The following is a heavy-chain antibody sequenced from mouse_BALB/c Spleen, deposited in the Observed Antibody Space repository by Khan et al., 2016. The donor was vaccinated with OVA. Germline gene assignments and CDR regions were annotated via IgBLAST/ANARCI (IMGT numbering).Heavy chain of an antibody. D-gene: IGHD1-1*01. CDR3: ARLAYYYDSEGFAY. Sequence: EVELVESGGDLVKPEGSLKLSCAASGFTFSTYGMSWVRQTPDKRLEWVATISSGGSYTYYPDSVQGRFTISRANAKNTLYLQMSSLKSEDTAMFYGARLAYYYDSEGFAYWGQGTLVTVSA. CDR1: GFTFSTYG. CDR2: ISSGGSYT. V-gene: IGHV5-6*01. J-gene: IGHJ3*01.